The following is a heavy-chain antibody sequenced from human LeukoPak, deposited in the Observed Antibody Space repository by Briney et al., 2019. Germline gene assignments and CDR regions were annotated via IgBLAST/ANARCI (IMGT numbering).Heavy chain of an antibody. CDR3: ARDLIQKWLLTNWFDP. D-gene: IGHD3-22*01. J-gene: IGHJ5*02. Sequence: ASVKVSCKASGGTFSSYAISWVRQAPGQGLEWMGGIIPICGAANYAQKFQGRFTITADESTSTAYMELSSLRSEDTAVYYCARDLIQKWLLTNWFDPWGQGTLVTVPS. CDR2: IIPICGAA. V-gene: IGHV1-69*13. CDR1: GGTFSSYA.